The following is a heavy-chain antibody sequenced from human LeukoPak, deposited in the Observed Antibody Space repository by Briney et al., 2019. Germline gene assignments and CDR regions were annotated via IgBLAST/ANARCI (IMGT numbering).Heavy chain of an antibody. J-gene: IGHJ6*02. Sequence: GGSLRLSCAASGFTFSSYAMSWVRQAPGRGLEWVSAISGSGGSTYYADSVKGRFTISRDNSKNTLYLQMNSLRAEDTAVYYCAKDRAHYYYGMDVWGQGTTVTVSS. CDR2: ISGSGGST. CDR1: GFTFSSYA. CDR3: AKDRAHYYYGMDV. V-gene: IGHV3-23*01.